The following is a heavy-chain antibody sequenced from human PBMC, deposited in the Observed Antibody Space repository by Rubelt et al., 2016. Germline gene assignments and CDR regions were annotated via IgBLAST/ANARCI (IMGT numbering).Heavy chain of an antibody. D-gene: IGHD3-10*01. CDR1: GGTFSSYA. J-gene: IGHJ2*01. CDR2: MNPNSGGI. CDR3: ARGQRTGWYFDL. Sequence: QVQLVQSGAEVKKPGSSVKVSCKASGGTFSSYAISWVRQAPGQGLERRGWMNPNSGGINYAQKFQGRVTITADESTGTAYMELSSLRSEDTAVYYCARGQRTGWYFDLWGRGTLVTVSS. V-gene: IGHV1-69*11.